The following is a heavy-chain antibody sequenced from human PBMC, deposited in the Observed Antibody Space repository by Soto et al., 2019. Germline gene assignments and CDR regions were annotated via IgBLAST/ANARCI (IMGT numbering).Heavy chain of an antibody. V-gene: IGHV3-23*01. CDR1: GFTFSSYA. J-gene: IGHJ4*01. CDR3: AKLGFVLMELYYFHQ. CDR2: ISGNSGKT. Sequence: EVQQLESGGGLVQPGGSLRLSCTASGFTFSSYAMSWVRQAPGKELEWVSTISGNSGKTNYAESVKGRFSISRDNSKNTVHLQLDSLRAEDTAVYFCAKLGFVLMELYYFHQWGHGTLVTVSS. D-gene: IGHD2-8*01.